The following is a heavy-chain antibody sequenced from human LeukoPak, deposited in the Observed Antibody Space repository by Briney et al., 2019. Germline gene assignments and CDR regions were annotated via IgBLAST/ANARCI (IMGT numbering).Heavy chain of an antibody. V-gene: IGHV1-2*02. CDR1: GYTFTDFY. CDR3: ATLTSQPH. J-gene: IGHJ4*02. Sequence: GASVKVSCKASGYTFTDFYIHWVRQAPGQGLEWMGWIDPNSGVTNYAQKFQARVTMTRDTSISTAYMELSRLRSDDTAVFHCATLTSQPHWGQGTLVTVSS. CDR2: IDPNSGVT.